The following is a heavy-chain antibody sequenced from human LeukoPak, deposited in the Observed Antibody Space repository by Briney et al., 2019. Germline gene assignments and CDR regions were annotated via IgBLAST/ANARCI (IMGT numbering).Heavy chain of an antibody. J-gene: IGHJ4*02. Sequence: GGPLRLSCAASGFTFDDYAMHWVRQAPGKGLEGVSGISWNSGSIGYADSVKGRFTISRDNAKNSLYLQTNSLRAEDTALYYCAKDIGYCSSTSCYTVAFDYWGQGTLVTVSS. CDR1: GFTFDDYA. CDR2: ISWNSGSI. D-gene: IGHD2-2*02. CDR3: AKDIGYCSSTSCYTVAFDY. V-gene: IGHV3-9*01.